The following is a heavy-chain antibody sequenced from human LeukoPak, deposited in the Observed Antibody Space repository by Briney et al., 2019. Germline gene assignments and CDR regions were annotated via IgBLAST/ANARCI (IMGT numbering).Heavy chain of an antibody. V-gene: IGHV1-2*02. J-gene: IGHJ4*02. CDR3: ARNTPYCTSTDCYNDY. Sequence: GASVKVSCKASGYTFTIYYMHWVRQAPGQGLEWMGWINPNSGATTYAQRFQGRVTMTRDTSISTAYMELSGLTSDDTGVYYCARNTPYCTSTDCYNDYWGQGTLVAVSS. CDR1: GYTFTIYY. CDR2: INPNSGAT. D-gene: IGHD2-2*02.